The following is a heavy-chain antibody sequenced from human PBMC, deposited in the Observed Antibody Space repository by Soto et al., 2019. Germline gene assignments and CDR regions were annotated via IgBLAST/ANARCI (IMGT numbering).Heavy chain of an antibody. CDR1: GGSISSSSYY. J-gene: IGHJ5*02. Sequence: PSETLSLTCTVSGGSISSSSYYWGWMRQPPGKGLEWIAYIYYGGSTNYNPSLKSRVTISVDTSKNQFSLKLSSVTAADTAVYYCARGYQLLYVFDPWGQGTLVTVSS. CDR3: ARGYQLLYVFDP. CDR2: IYYGGST. D-gene: IGHD2-2*01. V-gene: IGHV4-61*05.